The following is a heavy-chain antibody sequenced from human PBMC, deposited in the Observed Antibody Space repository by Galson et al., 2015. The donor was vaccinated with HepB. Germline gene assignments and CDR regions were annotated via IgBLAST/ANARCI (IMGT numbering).Heavy chain of an antibody. CDR1: GYSLTELS. CDR2: FDPEDGET. D-gene: IGHD2-15*01. CDR3: TTSRDLPAATDS. V-gene: IGHV1-24*01. Sequence: SVKVSCKVSGYSLTELSILWGRQSPTRGLEWMGTFDPEDGETISTQSFQGRLTLTGDTSSDTAYMDLSSLRSDDTAVYYCTTSRDLPAATDSWGQGTLVLVSS. J-gene: IGHJ4*02.